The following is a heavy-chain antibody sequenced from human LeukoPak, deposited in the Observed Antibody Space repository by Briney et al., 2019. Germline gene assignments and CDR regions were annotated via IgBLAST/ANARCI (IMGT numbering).Heavy chain of an antibody. CDR1: GVSINNYY. CDR2: IDTSGST. D-gene: IGHD6-19*01. Sequence: SETLSLTCTISGVSINNYYWTWIRQPAGRGLEWIGRIDTSGSTSYNPSLKSRVTMSSDTSNNQFSLNLMSVTATDTAVYYCARGQWQIDYWGQGILVTVSP. CDR3: ARGQWQIDY. J-gene: IGHJ4*02. V-gene: IGHV4-4*07.